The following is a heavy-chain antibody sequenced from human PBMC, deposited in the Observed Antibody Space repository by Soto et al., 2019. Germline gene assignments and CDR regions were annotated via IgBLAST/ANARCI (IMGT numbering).Heavy chain of an antibody. CDR3: ARMAGSGYYGSYFDY. V-gene: IGHV3-30-3*01. J-gene: IGHJ4*02. Sequence: GGSLRLSCAASGVTFSSYAIHWVRQAPGKGLEWVAIISYDGSNKYYADSVKGRFTISRDNSKSTLFLQMNSLRTEDTAVYYCARMAGSGYYGSYFDYLGQGT. CDR2: ISYDGSNK. CDR1: GVTFSSYA. D-gene: IGHD3-22*01.